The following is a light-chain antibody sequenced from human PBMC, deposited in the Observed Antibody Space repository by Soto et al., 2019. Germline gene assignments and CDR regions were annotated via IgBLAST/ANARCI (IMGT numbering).Light chain of an antibody. V-gene: IGLV2-14*01. CDR2: EVN. Sequence: QSALTQAASVSESPGQSISLSCGGTSTDVGSHNYVSWYQQHPGKAPKLIIFEVNNRTSGVSHRFSGSKSGNTASLTISDLQGQDEADYYCSSYTTNNTVVFGRGTKLTVL. CDR3: SSYTTNNTVV. CDR1: STDVGSHNY. J-gene: IGLJ2*01.